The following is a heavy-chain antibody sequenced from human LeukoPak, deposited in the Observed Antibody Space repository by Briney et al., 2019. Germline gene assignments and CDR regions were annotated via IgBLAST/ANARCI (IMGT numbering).Heavy chain of an antibody. CDR3: ARYFGSPFWFDP. J-gene: IGHJ5*02. V-gene: IGHV4-59*12. Sequence: SETLSLTCTVSGGSISGYYWSWSRQPPGKGVEWIGNFYHNRGAWYKSSLKSRVTISVDTSKNQFSLKLSSVTAADTAVYYCARYFGSPFWFDPWGQGTLVTVSS. D-gene: IGHD3-10*01. CDR2: FYHNRGA. CDR1: GGSISGYY.